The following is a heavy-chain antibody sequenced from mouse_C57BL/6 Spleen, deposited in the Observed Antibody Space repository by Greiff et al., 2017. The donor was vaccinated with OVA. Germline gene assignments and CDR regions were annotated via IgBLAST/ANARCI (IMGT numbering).Heavy chain of an antibody. J-gene: IGHJ1*03. CDR3: ARWGVGWYFDV. CDR2: LYPGDGDT. CDR1: GYAFSSSW. Sequence: VQLQQSGPELVKPGASVKISCKASGYAFSSSWMNWVKQRPGKGLEWIGRLYPGDGDTNYNGKFKGKATLTADKSSSTAYMQLSSLTSEDSAVYCCARWGVGWYFDVWGTGTTVTVSS. V-gene: IGHV1-82*01. D-gene: IGHD1-1*02.